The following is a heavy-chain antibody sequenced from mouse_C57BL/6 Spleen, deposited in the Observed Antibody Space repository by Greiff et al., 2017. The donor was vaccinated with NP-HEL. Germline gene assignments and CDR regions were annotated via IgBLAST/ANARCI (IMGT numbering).Heavy chain of an antibody. CDR2: IDPSDSYT. CDR1: GYTFTSYW. V-gene: IGHV1-59*01. Sequence: VKLQQPGAELVRPGTSVKLSCKASGYTFTSYWMHWVKQRPGQGLEWIGVIDPSDSYTNYNQKFKGKATLTVDTSSSTAYMQLSSLTSEDSAVYYCARKEDGYPFAYWGQGTLVTVSA. J-gene: IGHJ3*01. D-gene: IGHD2-3*01. CDR3: ARKEDGYPFAY.